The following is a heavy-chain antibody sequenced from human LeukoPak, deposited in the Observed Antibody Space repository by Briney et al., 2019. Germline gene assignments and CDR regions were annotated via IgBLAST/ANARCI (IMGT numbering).Heavy chain of an antibody. V-gene: IGHV3-7*05. J-gene: IGHJ4*02. CDR2: INQDGSEK. CDR3: AKDAAGPEY. D-gene: IGHD6-13*01. CDR1: GFTFRNYW. Sequence: GGSLRLSCAASGFTFRNYWMSWVRQAPGKGLEWVANINQDGSEKYSVDSVKGRFTISRDNAKNSLFLQMNSLRAEDTAVYYCAKDAAGPEYWGQGTLVTVSS.